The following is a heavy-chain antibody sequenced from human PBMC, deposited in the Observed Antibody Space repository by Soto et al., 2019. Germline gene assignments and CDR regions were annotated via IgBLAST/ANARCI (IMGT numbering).Heavy chain of an antibody. D-gene: IGHD4-4*01. V-gene: IGHV3-64*02. Sequence: VQLVESGEGLVQPGGSLRLSCAASGFTFSSYAMHWVRQAPGKGLEYVSAISSNGGSTYYADSVKGRFTISRDNSKNTLYLQMGSLRAEDMAVYYCARSSPNHDYSNYYFDYWGQGTLVTVSS. J-gene: IGHJ4*02. CDR1: GFTFSSYA. CDR2: ISSNGGST. CDR3: ARSSPNHDYSNYYFDY.